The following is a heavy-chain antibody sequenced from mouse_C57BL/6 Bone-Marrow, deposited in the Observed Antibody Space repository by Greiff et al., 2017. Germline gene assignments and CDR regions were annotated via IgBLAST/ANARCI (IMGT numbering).Heavy chain of an antibody. CDR3: ARSGILRPRREFAY. Sequence: QVQLQQPGAELVMPGASVKLSCKASCYTFPSYWMHWVKQRPGQGLEWIGEIDPSDSYTNYNQKFKGKSTLTVDKSASNAYMQLSSLTSEDPSVNCCARSGILRPRREFAYWGKGTLVTVSA. CDR2: IDPSDSYT. J-gene: IGHJ3*01. D-gene: IGHD1-1*01. V-gene: IGHV1-69*01. CDR1: CYTFPSYW.